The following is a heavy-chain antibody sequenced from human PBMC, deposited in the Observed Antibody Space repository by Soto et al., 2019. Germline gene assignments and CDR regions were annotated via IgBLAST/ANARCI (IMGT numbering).Heavy chain of an antibody. CDR2: IIPIFGTA. J-gene: IGHJ5*02. Sequence: RASVKVSCKASGGTFSSYAISWVRQAPGQGLEWMGGIIPIFGTANYAQKFQGRVTITADKSTSTAYMELSSLRSEDTAVYYCARDDYGGNQGVEWFDPWGQGTLVTVSS. CDR1: GGTFSSYA. D-gene: IGHD4-17*01. V-gene: IGHV1-69*06. CDR3: ARDDYGGNQGVEWFDP.